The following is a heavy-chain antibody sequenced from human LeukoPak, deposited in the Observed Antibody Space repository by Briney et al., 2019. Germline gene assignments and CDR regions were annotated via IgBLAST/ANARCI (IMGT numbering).Heavy chain of an antibody. Sequence: PGGSLRLSCAASRFTFSDYAMNWDRQAPGKGLEWVSAISGSAGASYYADSVKGRFTISRDNSKNTLYLQMDSLRAEDTAVYYRAKGRSSWFSGSFDYWGQGTLVTVSS. V-gene: IGHV3-23*01. J-gene: IGHJ4*02. D-gene: IGHD6-19*01. CDR3: AKGRSSWFSGSFDY. CDR2: ISGSAGAS. CDR1: RFTFSDYA.